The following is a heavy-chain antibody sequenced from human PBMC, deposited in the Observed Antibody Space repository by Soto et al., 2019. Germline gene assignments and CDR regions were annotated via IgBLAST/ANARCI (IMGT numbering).Heavy chain of an antibody. CDR1: GYTFTSYD. D-gene: IGHD3-10*01. CDR3: ARWGGTVLLWFGELRYYGMDV. Sequence: ASVKVSCKASGYTFTSYDINWVRQATGQGLEWMGWMNPNSGKTGYAQKFQGRVTMTTNTSTSTAYMELSSLRSEDTAVYYCARWGGTVLLWFGELRYYGMDVWGQGTTVTVSS. CDR2: MNPNSGKT. V-gene: IGHV1-8*01. J-gene: IGHJ6*02.